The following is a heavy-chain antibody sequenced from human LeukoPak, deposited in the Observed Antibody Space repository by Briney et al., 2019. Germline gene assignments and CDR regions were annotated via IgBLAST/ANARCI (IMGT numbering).Heavy chain of an antibody. V-gene: IGHV3-30*04. CDR1: GFTFSSYA. D-gene: IGHD4/OR15-4a*01. CDR2: ISYDGSNK. J-gene: IGHJ6*03. Sequence: PGRSLRLSCAASGFTFSSYAMHWVRQAPGKGLEWVAVISYDGSNKYYADSVKGRFTISRDNSKNTLYLQMNSLRAEDTAVYYCARANRGPHYYYYYYYMDVWGKGTAVTVSS. CDR3: ARANRGPHYYYYYYYMDV.